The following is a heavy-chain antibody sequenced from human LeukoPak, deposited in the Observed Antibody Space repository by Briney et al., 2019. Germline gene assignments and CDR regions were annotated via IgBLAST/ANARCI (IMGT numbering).Heavy chain of an antibody. Sequence: PSETLSLTCTVSGGSISSYYWSWIRQPPGEGLEWIGYIYYSGSTNYNPSLKSRVTISVDTSKNQFSLKLSSVTAADTAVYYCARDSGVYLRYYYYYMDVWRKGTTVTVSS. CDR1: GGSISSYY. V-gene: IGHV4-59*01. J-gene: IGHJ6*03. CDR3: ARDSGVYLRYYYYYMDV. CDR2: IYYSGST. D-gene: IGHD1-26*01.